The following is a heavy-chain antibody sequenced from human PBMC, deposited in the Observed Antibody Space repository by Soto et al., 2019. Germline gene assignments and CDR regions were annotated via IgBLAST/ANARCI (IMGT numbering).Heavy chain of an antibody. CDR1: GFTFGDYA. J-gene: IGHJ6*03. CDR3: TRDRYSSSWYEDYYYYMDV. CDR2: IRSKAYGGTT. D-gene: IGHD6-13*01. Sequence: GGSLRLSCTASGFTFGDYAMSWFRQAPGKGLEWVGFIRSKAYGGTTEYAASVKGRFTISRDDSKSIAYLQMNSLKTEDTAVYYCTRDRYSSSWYEDYYYYMDVWGKGTTVNVSS. V-gene: IGHV3-49*03.